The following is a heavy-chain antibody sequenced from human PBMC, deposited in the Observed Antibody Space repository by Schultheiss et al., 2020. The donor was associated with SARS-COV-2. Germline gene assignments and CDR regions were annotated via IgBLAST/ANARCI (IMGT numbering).Heavy chain of an antibody. J-gene: IGHJ6*02. Sequence: SETLSLTCTVSGGSISSYYWSWIRQPAGKGLEWIGEINHSGSTNYNPSLKSRVTISVDTSKNQFSLKLSSVTAADTAVYYCARGGPSYGSPGWGYYYYYGMDVWGQGTTVTVSS. CDR2: INHSGST. CDR3: ARGGPSYGSPGWGYYYYYGMDV. V-gene: IGHV4-34*01. D-gene: IGHD1-26*01. CDR1: GGSISSYY.